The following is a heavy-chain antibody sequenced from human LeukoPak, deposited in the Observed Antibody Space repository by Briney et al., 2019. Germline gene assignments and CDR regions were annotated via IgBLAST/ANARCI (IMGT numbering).Heavy chain of an antibody. CDR1: GGSFSGYY. Sequence: SETLSLTCAVYGGSFSGYYWSWIRQPPGKGLEWIGEINHSGSTNYNPSIKSRVTISVDTSKNQFSLKLSSVTAADTAVYYCARVNYVSPGPYYYYGMDVWGQGTTVTVSS. J-gene: IGHJ6*02. D-gene: IGHD4-11*01. V-gene: IGHV4-34*01. CDR3: ARVNYVSPGPYYYYGMDV. CDR2: INHSGST.